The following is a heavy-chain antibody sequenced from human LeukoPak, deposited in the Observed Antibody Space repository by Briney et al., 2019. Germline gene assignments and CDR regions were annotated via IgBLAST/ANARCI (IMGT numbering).Heavy chain of an antibody. D-gene: IGHD1-26*01. J-gene: IGHJ5*02. CDR3: ARPTASYYSGFDT. Sequence: GESLKISCKGSGYTFPNYWIAWVRQMPGKGLEWMGIIYPGDSDTRYSPSFQGQVTISADKSISTAYLQWSSLRASDSAIYYCARPTASYYSGFDTWGQGTLATVSS. CDR1: GYTFPNYW. CDR2: IYPGDSDT. V-gene: IGHV5-51*01.